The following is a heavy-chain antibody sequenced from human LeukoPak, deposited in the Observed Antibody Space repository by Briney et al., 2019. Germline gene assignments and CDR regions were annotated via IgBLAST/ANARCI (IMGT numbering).Heavy chain of an antibody. D-gene: IGHD2-2*01. Sequence: SGTLSLTCAVSGGSISSSNWWSWVRQPPGKGLGWIGEIYHSGSTNYNPSLKSRVTISVDKSKNQFSLKLSSVTAADTAVYYCARIMGRGYCSSTSCRGDWFDPWGQGTLVTVSS. CDR2: IYHSGST. CDR1: GGSISSSNW. J-gene: IGHJ5*02. CDR3: ARIMGRGYCSSTSCRGDWFDP. V-gene: IGHV4-4*02.